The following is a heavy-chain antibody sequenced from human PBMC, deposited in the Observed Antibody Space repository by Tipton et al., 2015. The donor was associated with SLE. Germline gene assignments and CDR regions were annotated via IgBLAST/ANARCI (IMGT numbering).Heavy chain of an antibody. CDR1: GASIGSGGYS. CDR2: IFHSGIT. D-gene: IGHD6-19*01. V-gene: IGHV4-30-2*01. J-gene: IGHJ4*02. CDR3: ATELFRGYTSGWGPDY. Sequence: TLSLTCAVSGASIGSGGYSWNWIRQPPGKGLQWIGYIFHSGITYYNPSLKSRVTMSVDRSKNQFSLRLTSVTAADTAVYYRATELFRGYTSGWGPDYWGQGTLVTVSP.